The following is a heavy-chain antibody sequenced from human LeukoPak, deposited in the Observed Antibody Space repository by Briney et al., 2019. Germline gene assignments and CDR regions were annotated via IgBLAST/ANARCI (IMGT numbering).Heavy chain of an antibody. Sequence: SQTLSLTCTVSGGSISSGSYYWSWIRQPAGKGLEWIGRIYTSGSTNYNPSLKSRVTISVDTSKNQFSLKLSSVTAADTAVYYCASSVTTLPGGRDNWFDPWGQGTLVTVSS. CDR1: GGSISSGSYY. J-gene: IGHJ5*02. CDR3: ASSVTTLPGGRDNWFDP. V-gene: IGHV4-61*02. CDR2: IYTSGST. D-gene: IGHD4-17*01.